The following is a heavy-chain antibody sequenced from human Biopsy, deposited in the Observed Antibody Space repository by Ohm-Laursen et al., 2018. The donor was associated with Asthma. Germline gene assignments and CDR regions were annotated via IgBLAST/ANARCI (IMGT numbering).Heavy chain of an antibody. V-gene: IGHV1-69*01. CDR2: IMTVFGTT. D-gene: IGHD6-19*01. Sequence: GSSVKVSCKVPGGTFSNFAISWVRQAPGQGLEWLGGIMTVFGTTNYAQKFQGRVTITADESTSTAYMEVTGLRSEDTAIYYCARCQVGYSSGWSLLLKKIYYSGMDVWGQGTAVTVSS. CDR1: GGTFSNFA. J-gene: IGHJ6*02. CDR3: ARCQVGYSSGWSLLLKKIYYSGMDV.